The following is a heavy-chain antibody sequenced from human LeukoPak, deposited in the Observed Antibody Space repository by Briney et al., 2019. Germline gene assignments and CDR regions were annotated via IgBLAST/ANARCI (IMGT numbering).Heavy chain of an antibody. Sequence: SETLSLTCAVYGGSFRGYYWSWIRQPPGKGLEWIGEINHSGSTNYNPSLKSRVTISVDTSKNQFSLKLSSVTAADTAVYYCARSRYDSSGYDYWGQGTLVTVSS. CDR1: GGSFRGYY. D-gene: IGHD3-22*01. CDR3: ARSRYDSSGYDY. V-gene: IGHV4-34*01. J-gene: IGHJ4*02. CDR2: INHSGST.